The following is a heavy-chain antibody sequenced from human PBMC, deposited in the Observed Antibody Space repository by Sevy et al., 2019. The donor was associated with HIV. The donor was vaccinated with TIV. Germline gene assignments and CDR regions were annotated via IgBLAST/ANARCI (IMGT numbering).Heavy chain of an antibody. CDR1: GFTFSSHS. D-gene: IGHD3-22*01. CDR2: ISGTGNTI. Sequence: GGSLRLSCAASGFTFSSHSMNWARQTPGKGLEWISYISGTGNTIYYADSVKGRFTISRDNAKNSLYLQLKSLRDEDTVIYYCARVPPYYDSNVSDFWGQGSLVTVSS. V-gene: IGHV3-48*02. CDR3: ARVPPYYDSNVSDF. J-gene: IGHJ4*02.